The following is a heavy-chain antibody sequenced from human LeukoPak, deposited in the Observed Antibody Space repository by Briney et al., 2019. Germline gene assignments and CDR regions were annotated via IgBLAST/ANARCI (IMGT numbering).Heavy chain of an antibody. J-gene: IGHJ6*03. V-gene: IGHV4-59*01. D-gene: IGHD3-10*01. Sequence: PSENLSLTCTVSGGSISSYYWSWIRQPPGKGLEWIGCIYYSGSTNYNPSFKSRVTVSVDTSKNQFSLRLTSVTAADTAVYYCARARGGGVFIRDYYSYYYMDVWGKGTTVTVSS. CDR3: ARARGGGVFIRDYYSYYYMDV. CDR2: IYYSGST. CDR1: GGSISSYY.